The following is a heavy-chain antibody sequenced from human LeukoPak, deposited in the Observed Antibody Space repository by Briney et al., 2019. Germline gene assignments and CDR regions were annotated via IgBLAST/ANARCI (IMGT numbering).Heavy chain of an antibody. D-gene: IGHD3-10*01. CDR1: GFTFSSYS. CDR2: ISICSSTI. CDR3: ARVVLWFWEFFV. V-gene: IGHV3-48*01. Sequence: PGGSVRLSCAASGFTFSSYSMNWVRQAPGKGLEGVSYISICSSTIYYADSVKGRFTISRDNAKNSLYLQMNSLRAEDTAVYYCARVVLWFWEFFVWGQGTLVTVSS. J-gene: IGHJ4*02.